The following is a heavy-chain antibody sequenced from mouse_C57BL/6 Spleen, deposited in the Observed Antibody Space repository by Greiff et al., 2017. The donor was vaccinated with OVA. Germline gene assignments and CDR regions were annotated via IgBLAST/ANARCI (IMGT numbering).Heavy chain of an antibody. CDR3: ARGRDYDY. CDR2: INYDGSST. Sequence: EVQLVESEGGLVQPGSSMKLSCTASGFTFSDYYMAWVRQVPEKGLEWVANINYDGSSTYYLDSLKSRFIISRDNAKNILYLQMSSLKSEDTATYYCARGRDYDYWGQGTTLTVSS. J-gene: IGHJ2*01. V-gene: IGHV5-16*01. CDR1: GFTFSDYY. D-gene: IGHD2-4*01.